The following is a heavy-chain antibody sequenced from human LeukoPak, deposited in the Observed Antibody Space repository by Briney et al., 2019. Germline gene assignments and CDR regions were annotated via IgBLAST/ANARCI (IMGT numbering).Heavy chain of an antibody. CDR3: APSWGSSGWYSWFDP. D-gene: IGHD6-19*01. CDR1: GYTLTDLS. J-gene: IGHJ5*02. V-gene: IGHV1-24*01. CDR2: FDPEDDET. Sequence: ASVKVSCKVSGYTLTDLSMHWVRQAPGKGLEWMGTFDPEDDETIYAQKFQGRVTMTEDTSTDTAYMEVSSLRSGDTAVYYCAPSWGSSGWYSWFDPWGQGTLVTVSS.